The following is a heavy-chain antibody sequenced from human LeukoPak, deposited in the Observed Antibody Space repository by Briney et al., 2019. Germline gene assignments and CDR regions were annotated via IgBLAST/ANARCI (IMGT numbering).Heavy chain of an antibody. Sequence: RSSETLSLTCTVSGGSISSGGYYWSWIRQHPGKGLEWIGYIYYSGSTYYNPSLKSRVTISVDTSKNQFSLKLSSVTAADTAVYYCARDVVINYYYGMDAWGQGTTVTVSS. J-gene: IGHJ6*02. V-gene: IGHV4-31*03. CDR3: ARDVVINYYYGMDA. CDR2: IYYSGST. D-gene: IGHD3-22*01. CDR1: GGSISSGGYY.